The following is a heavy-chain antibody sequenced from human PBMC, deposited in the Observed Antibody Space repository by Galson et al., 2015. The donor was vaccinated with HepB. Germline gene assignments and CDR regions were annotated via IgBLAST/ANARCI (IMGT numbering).Heavy chain of an antibody. CDR2: ISGSGDDT. J-gene: IGHJ5*02. V-gene: IGHV3-23*01. CDR1: GFIFNGYA. Sequence: SLRLSCAASGFIFNGYAMSWVRQAPGKGLEWVSVISGSGDDTHYTDSVKGRFIISRDNSKNTLNLQMDSLRAEDTAVYYCARGRQLDPWGQGTLVTVSS. CDR3: ARGRQLDP. D-gene: IGHD3-16*01.